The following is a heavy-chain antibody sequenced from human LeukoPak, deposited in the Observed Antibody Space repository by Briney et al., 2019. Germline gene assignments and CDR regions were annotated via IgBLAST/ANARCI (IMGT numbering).Heavy chain of an antibody. CDR2: ISGSSGTI. CDR3: ARDPGFMVRGPPDY. D-gene: IGHD3-10*01. Sequence: PGGSLRLSCAASGFTFSTYSMKWVRQAPGKGLEWVSYISGSSGTIYYADSVKGRFTISRDNAKNSLYLQMNSLRAEDTAVYYCARDPGFMVRGPPDYWGQGTLVTVSS. J-gene: IGHJ4*02. V-gene: IGHV3-48*01. CDR1: GFTFSTYS.